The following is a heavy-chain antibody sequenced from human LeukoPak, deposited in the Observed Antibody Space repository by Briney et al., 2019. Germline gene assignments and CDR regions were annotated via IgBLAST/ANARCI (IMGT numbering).Heavy chain of an antibody. CDR2: INPSGGST. Sequence: GASVKVSCKASGYTFTSYYMHWVRQAPGQGLEWMGIINPSGGSTSYAQKFQGRVTMTRDMSTSTVYMELSSLRSEDTAVYYCARDMRYCSSTSCYTIGRSYYYYYMDVWGKGTRVTVS. CDR1: GYTFTSYY. V-gene: IGHV1-46*01. CDR3: ARDMRYCSSTSCYTIGRSYYYYYMDV. D-gene: IGHD2-2*02. J-gene: IGHJ6*03.